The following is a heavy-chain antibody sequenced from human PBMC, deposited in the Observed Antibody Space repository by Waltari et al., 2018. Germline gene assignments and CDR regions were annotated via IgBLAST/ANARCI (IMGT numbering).Heavy chain of an antibody. CDR3: ARDSMVQGVSHYFDY. CDR2: IYYSGST. D-gene: IGHD3-10*01. V-gene: IGHV4-30-4*08. CDR1: GGSISSGDYY. Sequence: QVQLQESGPGLVKPSQTLSLTCTVSGGSISSGDYYWSWIRQPPGKGLEWIGYIYYSGSTYYNPSLKRRFTISVDTSKNQFSLKLSSVTAADTAVYYCARDSMVQGVSHYFDYWGQGTLVTVSS. J-gene: IGHJ4*02.